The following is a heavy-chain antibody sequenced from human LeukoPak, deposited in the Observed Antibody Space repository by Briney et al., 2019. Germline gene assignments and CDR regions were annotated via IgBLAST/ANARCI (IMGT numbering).Heavy chain of an antibody. J-gene: IGHJ4*02. V-gene: IGHV3-74*01. CDR3: ATSLGPLTEY. Sequence: PGGSLRLSCEGSAFIFSGHWMNWVRQTPGKGLVWVSRINSGGSGTSCADSVEGRFTISRDNAKNTLYLQMNSLKGEDTAVYYCATSLGPLTEYWGQGTLVTVSS. CDR1: AFIFSGHW. CDR2: INSGGSGT. D-gene: IGHD7-27*01.